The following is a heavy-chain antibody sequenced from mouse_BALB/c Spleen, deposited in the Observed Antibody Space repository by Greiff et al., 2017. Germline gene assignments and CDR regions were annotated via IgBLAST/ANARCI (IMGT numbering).Heavy chain of an antibody. CDR1: GFTFSSFG. CDR2: ISSGSSTI. Sequence: EVKLVESGGGLVQPGGSRKLSCAASGFTFSSFGMHWVRQAPEKGLEWVAYISSGSSTIYYADTVKGRFTISRDNPKNTLFLQMTSLRSEDTAMYYCARGYDGGGYAMDYWGQGTSVTVSS. D-gene: IGHD2-14*01. V-gene: IGHV5-17*02. J-gene: IGHJ4*01. CDR3: ARGYDGGGYAMDY.